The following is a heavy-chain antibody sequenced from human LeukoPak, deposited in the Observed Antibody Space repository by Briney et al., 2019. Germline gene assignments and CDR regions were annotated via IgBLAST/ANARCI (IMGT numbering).Heavy chain of an antibody. CDR3: ASFYYESSGNYYVPFDY. J-gene: IGHJ4*02. D-gene: IGHD3-22*01. V-gene: IGHV4-59*08. CDR2: MYYSGST. CDR1: GGSISSYY. Sequence: SETLSLTCTVSGGSISSYYWSWIRQPPGKGLEWIGNMYYSGSTNYNPSLKSRVTISVDTSKNQFSLWLSSVTAADTAVYYCASFYYESSGNYYVPFDYWGQGTLVTVSS.